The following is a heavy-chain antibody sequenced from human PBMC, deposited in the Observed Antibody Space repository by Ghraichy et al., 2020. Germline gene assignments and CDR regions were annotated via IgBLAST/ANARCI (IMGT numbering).Heavy chain of an antibody. V-gene: IGHV3-30*04. D-gene: IGHD3-3*01. CDR2: ISYDGSNK. CDR1: GFTFSSYA. CDR3: ARAERDDFWRTYGMDV. J-gene: IGHJ6*02. Sequence: GGSLRLSCAASGFTFSSYAMHWVRQAPGKGLEWVAVISYDGSNKYYADSVKGRFTISRDNSKNTLYLQMNSLRAEDTAVYYCARAERDDFWRTYGMDVWGQGTTVTVSS.